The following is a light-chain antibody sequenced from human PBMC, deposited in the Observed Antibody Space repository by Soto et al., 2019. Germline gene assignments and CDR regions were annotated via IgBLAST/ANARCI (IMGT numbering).Light chain of an antibody. Sequence: QSVLTQPPSVSAAPGQKVTISCSGTTSNIGNNYVSWYQQLPGTAPKLLIYDHNKRPSGIPDRFSGSKSCTSATLGITGLQTGDEADYYCGTWDSSLSAMVFGGGTKLTVL. V-gene: IGLV1-51*01. J-gene: IGLJ3*02. CDR2: DHN. CDR1: TSNIGNNY. CDR3: GTWDSSLSAMV.